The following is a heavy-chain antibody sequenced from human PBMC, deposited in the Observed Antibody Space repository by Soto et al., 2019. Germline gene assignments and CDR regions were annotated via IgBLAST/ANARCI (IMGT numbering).Heavy chain of an antibody. CDR3: AKTGESGYDWGWFDP. Sequence: QVQLVESGGGVVQPGKSLRRSCAASGFTFSAYGMHWVRQAPGKGLEWVAVISSDGSNKHYADSVKGRITISRDNYKNTVYLQMNSLRDEDTAAYYCAKTGESGYDWGWFDPWGQGTLVTVSS. J-gene: IGHJ5*02. CDR2: ISSDGSNK. V-gene: IGHV3-30*18. D-gene: IGHD5-12*01. CDR1: GFTFSAYG.